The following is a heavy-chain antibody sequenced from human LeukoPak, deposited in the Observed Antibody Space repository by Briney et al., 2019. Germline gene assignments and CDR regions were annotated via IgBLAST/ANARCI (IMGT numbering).Heavy chain of an antibody. CDR3: ARLKGYSSGWYPSYYFDY. D-gene: IGHD6-19*01. CDR2: IYCTGTT. CDR1: GGSISSSY. J-gene: IGHJ4*02. Sequence: SETLSLTCTVSGGSISSSYWSWIRQPPGKGLEWIGYIYCTGTTDYNPSLKSRVTISVDTSKNQFSLKLSSVTAADTAVYYCARLKGYSSGWYPSYYFDYWGQGTLVTVPS. V-gene: IGHV4-59*08.